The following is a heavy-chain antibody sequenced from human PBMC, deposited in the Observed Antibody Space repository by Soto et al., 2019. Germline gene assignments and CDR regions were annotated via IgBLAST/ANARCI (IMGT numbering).Heavy chain of an antibody. CDR3: ARQASYWPGGGGWFDP. CDR2: IGTLHDT. D-gene: IGHD2-8*02. V-gene: IGHV3-13*01. J-gene: IGHJ5*02. Sequence: EVQLVESGGGLVQPGGSLRLSCAASGFTFSASDMHWVRQATGKGLEWVAAIGTLHDTYYPDSVKGRFTISRENAKNSLYFQMNSLGAGDTAVYYFARQASYWPGGGGWFDPWGQGTLVTVSS. CDR1: GFTFSASD.